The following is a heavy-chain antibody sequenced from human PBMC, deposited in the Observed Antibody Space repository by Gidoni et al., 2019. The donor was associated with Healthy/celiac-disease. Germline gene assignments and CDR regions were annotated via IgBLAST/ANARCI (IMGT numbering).Heavy chain of an antibody. CDR2: IIGSAVST. V-gene: IGHV3-23*01. CDR3: AKPGAYGDPYYRY. D-gene: IGHD4-17*01. Sequence: EVQLLESGGGLVQPGGSLRLSCAASGLLFSSDARSWVRQAQGKGLEWFSSIIGSAVSTYYADSVKGQFTISRDNSKNTLYLQMNILRTEDTAVYYCAKPGAYGDPYYRYWGQGTLVTVSS. J-gene: IGHJ4*02. CDR1: GLLFSSDA.